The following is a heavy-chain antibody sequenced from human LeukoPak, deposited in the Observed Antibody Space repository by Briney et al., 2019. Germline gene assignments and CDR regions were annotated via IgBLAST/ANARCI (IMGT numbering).Heavy chain of an antibody. Sequence: GGSLRLSCAASGFTSSSYGMHWVRQAPGKGLGWVAVISYDGNNKYYADSVKGRLTISIDTSKNTLYLQMNSLSAEDTAVYYCAKDGSCSTDSGYDCFDDWGQGTLVTVSS. CDR1: GFTSSSYG. D-gene: IGHD5-12*01. CDR3: AKDGSCSTDSGYDCFDD. CDR2: ISYDGNNK. J-gene: IGHJ4*02. V-gene: IGHV3-30*18.